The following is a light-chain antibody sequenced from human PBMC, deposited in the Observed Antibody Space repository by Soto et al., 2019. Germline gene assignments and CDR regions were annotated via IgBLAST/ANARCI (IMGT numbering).Light chain of an antibody. Sequence: CLDPGERATLSCRASQSVRSTYFAWYQHKPGQAPRLLIFGASSRATGIPDRFSGSGSGTDFTITVNRLEPEDLAVYCCQQYVSAPWTFGAGTKVDIK. CDR2: GAS. V-gene: IGKV3-20*01. CDR1: QSVRSTY. CDR3: QQYVSAPWT. J-gene: IGKJ1*01.